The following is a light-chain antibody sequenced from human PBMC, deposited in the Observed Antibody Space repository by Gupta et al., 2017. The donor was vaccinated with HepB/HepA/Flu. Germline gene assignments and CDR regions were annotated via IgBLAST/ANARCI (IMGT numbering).Light chain of an antibody. Sequence: QSVLTQPASVSGSPGQSITISCTGTSSDVYNSNYVSWYQHHPGKGPKLIIYDVSNRPSGVSTRFSGSRSGNTASLTIAGLQGEDEADYYCGSDTITTNYFIFGTGTKVTVL. CDR2: DVS. CDR3: GSDTITTNYFI. J-gene: IGLJ1*01. CDR1: SSDVYNSNY. V-gene: IGLV2-14*03.